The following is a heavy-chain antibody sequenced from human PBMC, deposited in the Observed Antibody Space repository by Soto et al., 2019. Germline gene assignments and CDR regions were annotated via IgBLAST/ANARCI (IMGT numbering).Heavy chain of an antibody. CDR1: GGTFSSYA. D-gene: IGHD3-3*01. V-gene: IGHV1-69*13. J-gene: IGHJ6*02. CDR3: ACARYDFWSGYSQAYYYYYGMDV. Sequence: SVKVSCKASGGTFSSYAISWVRQAPGQGLEWMGGIIPIFGTANYAQKFQGRVTITADESTSTAYMELSSLRSEDTAVYYCACARYDFWSGYSQAYYYYYGMDVWGQGTKVTVSS. CDR2: IIPIFGTA.